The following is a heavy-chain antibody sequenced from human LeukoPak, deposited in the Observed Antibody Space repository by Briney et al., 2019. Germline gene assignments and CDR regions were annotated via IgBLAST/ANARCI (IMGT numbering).Heavy chain of an antibody. V-gene: IGHV4-30-2*03. CDR1: GGSISSGGYY. CDR2: IHQSGST. CDR3: ANVDRSDYFIAC. J-gene: IGHJ4*02. Sequence: SETLSLTCTVSGGSISSGGYYWSWIRQPPGKGLEWIGSIHQSGSTYYNPSLKCRVTISVDTSKNQSSLKLRSVTAADTAVYYCANVDRSDYFIACWGQGTLVTVSS. D-gene: IGHD3-22*01.